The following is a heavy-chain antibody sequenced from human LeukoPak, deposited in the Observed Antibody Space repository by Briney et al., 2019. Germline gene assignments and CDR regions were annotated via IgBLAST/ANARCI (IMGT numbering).Heavy chain of an antibody. CDR1: GFTFSSYA. CDR3: ARLISTSSSRFSDY. Sequence: GGSLRLSCAASGFTFSSYAMSWVRQAPGKGLEWVSAITNSGENTYYADSVKGRFTISRDTSRNTLYLQMHSLRAEDTAVYYCARLISTSSSRFSDYWGQGTLVTVSS. CDR2: ITNSGENT. V-gene: IGHV3-23*01. D-gene: IGHD6-6*01. J-gene: IGHJ4*02.